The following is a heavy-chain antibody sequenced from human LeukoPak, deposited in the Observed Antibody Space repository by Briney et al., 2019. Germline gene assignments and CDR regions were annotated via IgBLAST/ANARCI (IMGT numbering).Heavy chain of an antibody. CDR1: GFTFFSYW. D-gene: IGHD3-22*01. CDR2: MKSDGST. V-gene: IGHV3-74*01. J-gene: IGHJ1*01. Sequence: GGSLRLSCAASGFTFFSYWMHWVRQAPGKGMVWVSRMKSDGSTNYADSVKGRFTISRDNAKNTVSLQMNSLRAEDPGVYYCARAPAEIGGYYPEYFRHWGQGTLVTVSS. CDR3: ARAPAEIGGYYPEYFRH.